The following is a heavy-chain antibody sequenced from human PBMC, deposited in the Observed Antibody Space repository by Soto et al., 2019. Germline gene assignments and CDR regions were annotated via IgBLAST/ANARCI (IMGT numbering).Heavy chain of an antibody. CDR3: ARRSGASFDY. Sequence: QVQLQESGPGLVKPSETLSLTCTVSGGSISSYYWSWIRQPPGKGLEWIGYIYYSGSTNYNPSLXNXAXTXXATSKNQFALKPSSVTAADTAGYYCARRSGASFDYWGQGTLVTVSS. CDR2: IYYSGST. D-gene: IGHD4-17*01. J-gene: IGHJ4*02. CDR1: GGSISSYY. V-gene: IGHV4-59*01.